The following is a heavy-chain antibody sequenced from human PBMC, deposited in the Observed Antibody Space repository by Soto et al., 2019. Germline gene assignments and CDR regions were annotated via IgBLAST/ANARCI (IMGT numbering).Heavy chain of an antibody. D-gene: IGHD5-12*01. CDR3: AKQGGEWLLTEYYYYYDMDV. CDR1: GFNLSSYA. Sequence: GGSLPLSYEGSGFNLSSYAMRWVRQAKGKGLEWVSAISGSGGSTYYADSVKGRFTISRDNSKNTLYLQMNSLRAEDTAVYYCAKQGGEWLLTEYYYYYDMDVWGKGTTVTVSS. J-gene: IGHJ6*03. CDR2: ISGSGGST. V-gene: IGHV3-23*01.